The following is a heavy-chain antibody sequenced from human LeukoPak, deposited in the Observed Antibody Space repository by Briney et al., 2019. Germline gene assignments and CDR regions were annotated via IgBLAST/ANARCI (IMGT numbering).Heavy chain of an antibody. D-gene: IGHD3-3*01. V-gene: IGHV3-20*04. CDR2: INWNGGST. Sequence: GGSLRLSCAASGFTFDDYGMSWVRQAPGKGLEWVSGINWNGGSTGYADSVKGRFTISRDNAKNSLYLQMNSLRAEDTVLYYCARRYYDFWSGYFQEGAFDIWGQGTMVTVSS. CDR3: ARRYYDFWSGYFQEGAFDI. CDR1: GFTFDDYG. J-gene: IGHJ3*02.